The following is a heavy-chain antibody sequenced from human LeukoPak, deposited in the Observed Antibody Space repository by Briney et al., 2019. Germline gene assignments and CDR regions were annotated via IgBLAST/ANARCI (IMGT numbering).Heavy chain of an antibody. J-gene: IGHJ3*02. Sequence: SETLSLTCTVSGGSISSYYWSWIRQPPGKGLEWIGYIYYSGSTNYNPSLKSRVTISVDTSKNQFSLKLSSVTAADTAVYYCARSELGFAFDIWGQGTMVTVSS. CDR3: ARSELGFAFDI. CDR1: GGSISSYY. D-gene: IGHD3-3*02. V-gene: IGHV4-59*08. CDR2: IYYSGST.